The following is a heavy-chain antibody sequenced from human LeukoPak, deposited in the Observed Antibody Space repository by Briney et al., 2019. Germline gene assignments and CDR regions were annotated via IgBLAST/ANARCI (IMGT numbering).Heavy chain of an antibody. CDR1: GYTFTGYH. CDR3: ATVAKPQANYYYYMDV. D-gene: IGHD3-10*01. V-gene: IGHV1-24*01. Sequence: ASVKVSCKASGYTFTGYHIHWVRQAPGKGLEWMGGFDPEDGETIYAQKFQGRVTMTEDTSTDTAYMELSSLRSEDTAVYYCATVAKPQANYYYYMDVWGKGTTVTVSS. J-gene: IGHJ6*03. CDR2: FDPEDGET.